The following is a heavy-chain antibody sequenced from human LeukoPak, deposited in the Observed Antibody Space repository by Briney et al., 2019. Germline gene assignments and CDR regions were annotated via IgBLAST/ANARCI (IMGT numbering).Heavy chain of an antibody. Sequence: GGSLRLSCAASGFTFSSYAMSWVRQAPGKGLEWVSAISGSGGSTYYADSVKGRFTISRDNSKNTLYLQMNSLRAEDPAVYYCAKDANVGIVVVVAAYFDYWGQGTLVTVSS. CDR3: AKDANVGIVVVVAAYFDY. CDR2: ISGSGGST. CDR1: GFTFSSYA. V-gene: IGHV3-23*01. J-gene: IGHJ4*02. D-gene: IGHD2-15*01.